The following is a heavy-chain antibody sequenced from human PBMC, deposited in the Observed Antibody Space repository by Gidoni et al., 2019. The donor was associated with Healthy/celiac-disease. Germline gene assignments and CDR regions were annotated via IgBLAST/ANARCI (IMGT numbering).Heavy chain of an antibody. Sequence: QVQLVQSGAEVKKPGASVKVSCKASGYTFTGYYMPWVRQAPGQGLEWMGWINPNSGGTNYAQKFQGRVTMTRDTSISTAYMELSRLRSDDTAVYYCARLAIVVVVAATRSDYWGQGTLVTVSS. D-gene: IGHD2-15*01. CDR2: INPNSGGT. V-gene: IGHV1-2*02. CDR3: ARLAIVVVVAATRSDY. CDR1: GYTFTGYY. J-gene: IGHJ4*02.